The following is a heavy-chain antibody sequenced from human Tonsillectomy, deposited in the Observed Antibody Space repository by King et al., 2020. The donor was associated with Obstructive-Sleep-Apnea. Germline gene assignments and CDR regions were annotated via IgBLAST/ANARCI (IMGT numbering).Heavy chain of an antibody. CDR3: ARGFLAVAGTFDY. D-gene: IGHD6-19*01. CDR2: FSSNGGSL. CDR1: GFTFSSYA. V-gene: IGHV3-64*01. Sequence: VQLVESGGGLVQPGGSLRLSCAASGFTFSSYAMHWVRQAPGKGLEYVSAFSSNGGSLYYLNSVKGRFTISRDNSKNTLYLQMGSLRAEDMAVYYCARGFLAVAGTFDYWGQGTLVTVSS. J-gene: IGHJ4*02.